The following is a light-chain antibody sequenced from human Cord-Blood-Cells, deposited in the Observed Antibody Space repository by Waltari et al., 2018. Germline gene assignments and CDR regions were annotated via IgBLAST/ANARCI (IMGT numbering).Light chain of an antibody. CDR2: AAS. CDR3: QQYXSXLYT. V-gene: IGKV3-20*01. J-gene: IGKJ2*01. CDR1: QSVSSSX. Sequence: EIVLTXSPGTLSLSPGEXATXXXRASQSVSSSXXAWYQQKPGQAPRLLIYAASSRATGIPXRFSGXXSGXXXTLXIXRXXPEDFAVYYCQQYXSXLYTFGQGTKLEIK.